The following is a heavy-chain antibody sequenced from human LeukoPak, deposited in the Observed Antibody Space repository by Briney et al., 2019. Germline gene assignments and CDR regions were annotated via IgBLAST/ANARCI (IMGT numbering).Heavy chain of an antibody. V-gene: IGHV3-48*03. Sequence: PGGSLRLSCAASGFTFSSYEMNWVRQAPGKGLEWVSYISSSGSTIYYADSVKGRFTISRDNAKNSLYLQMNSLRAEDTAVYYCARDGAGDYVLDYWGKGTRSPSPQ. J-gene: IGHJ4*02. CDR1: GFTFSSYE. D-gene: IGHD4-17*01. CDR3: ARDGAGDYVLDY. CDR2: ISSSGSTI.